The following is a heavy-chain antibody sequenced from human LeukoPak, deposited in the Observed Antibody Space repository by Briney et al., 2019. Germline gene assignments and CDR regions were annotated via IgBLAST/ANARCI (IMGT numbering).Heavy chain of an antibody. Sequence: GGSQRLSCAASGFTFSIYAMSWVRQAPGKGLEWVSYISSSGSTIYYADSVKGRFTISRDNAKNSLYLQMNSLRAEDTAVYYCARGDSGSYYFDYWGQGTLVTVSS. D-gene: IGHD1-26*01. CDR3: ARGDSGSYYFDY. V-gene: IGHV3-48*03. CDR2: ISSSGSTI. J-gene: IGHJ4*02. CDR1: GFTFSIYA.